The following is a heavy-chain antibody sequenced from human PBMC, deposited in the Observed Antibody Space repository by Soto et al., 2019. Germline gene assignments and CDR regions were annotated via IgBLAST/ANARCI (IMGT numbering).Heavy chain of an antibody. CDR2: IWYDGSNK. Sequence: GGSLRLSCAASGFTFSSYGMHWVRQAPGKGLEWVAVIWYDGSNKYYADSVKGRFTISRDNSKNTLYLQMNSLRAEDTAVYYCARDTGISVAGPHYLCCWMDVWGQETTVSAAS. CDR3: ARDTGISVAGPHYLCCWMDV. D-gene: IGHD6-19*01. J-gene: IGHJ6*01. CDR1: GFTFSSYG. V-gene: IGHV3-33*01.